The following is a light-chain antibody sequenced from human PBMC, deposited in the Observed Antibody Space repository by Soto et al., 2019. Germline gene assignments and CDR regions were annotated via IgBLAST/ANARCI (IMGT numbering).Light chain of an antibody. Sequence: REMTQSPATLSVSLGDRANLSCRASQSVVTNLAWYQQKPCQAPRLLIYGASNRATGIPDRFSGSGSGTDFPLTISILEPEDLAVYYCQRYSRSRTFGQGTKVDI. J-gene: IGKJ1*01. CDR1: QSVVTN. CDR3: QRYSRSRT. CDR2: GAS. V-gene: IGKV3D-15*03.